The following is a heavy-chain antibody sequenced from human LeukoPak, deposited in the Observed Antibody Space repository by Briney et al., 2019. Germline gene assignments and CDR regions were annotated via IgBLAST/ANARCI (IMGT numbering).Heavy chain of an antibody. CDR3: ARGIRRYPEASSWSCFDY. Sequence: RAGGSLRLSCAASGFTFSSYAMSWVRQAPGKGLEWVSAISESGVSTYYADSVKGRFTVSRDNSDNTLYLQMNSLRAEDTAVYYCARGIRRYPEASSWSCFDYWGQGTLVTVSS. CDR1: GFTFSSYA. V-gene: IGHV3-23*01. CDR2: ISESGVST. J-gene: IGHJ4*02. D-gene: IGHD6-13*01.